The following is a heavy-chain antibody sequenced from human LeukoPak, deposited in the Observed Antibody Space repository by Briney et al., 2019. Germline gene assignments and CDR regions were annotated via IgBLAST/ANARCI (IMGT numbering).Heavy chain of an antibody. CDR3: XXXXPEVYAMIARPNWFDP. V-gene: IGHV2-5*02. CDR1: GFSLSTSGVG. Sequence: SGPTLVNPTQTLTLTCTFSGFSLSTSGVGVGWIRQPPGKALEWLALIYWDDDKRYSPSLKSRLTITKDTSKNQVVLTMTNMDPXXXXXXXXXXXXPEVYAMIARPNWFDPWGQGTLVTVSS. D-gene: IGHD2-8*01. J-gene: IGHJ5*02. CDR2: IYWDDDK.